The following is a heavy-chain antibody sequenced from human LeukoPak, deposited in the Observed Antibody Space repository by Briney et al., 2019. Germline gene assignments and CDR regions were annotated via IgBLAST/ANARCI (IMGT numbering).Heavy chain of an antibody. J-gene: IGHJ4*02. D-gene: IGHD3-16*01. CDR3: GRTWGYYFDY. V-gene: IGHV4-59*12. CDR1: GGSISSYY. Sequence: PSETLSLTCTVSGGSISSYYWSWIRQPPGKGLEWIGSIHYTGRTYYNPSLKSRVTISVDTSKSQFSLKLPSVTAADTAVYYCGRTWGYYFDYWGQGTLVTVSS. CDR2: IHYTGRT.